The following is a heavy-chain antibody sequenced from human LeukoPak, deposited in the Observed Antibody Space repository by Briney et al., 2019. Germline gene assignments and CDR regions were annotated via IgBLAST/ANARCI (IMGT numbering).Heavy chain of an antibody. Sequence: SETLSLTCAVSGGSISSGGYYWSWLPQHPGQGLEWIGYIYYSRRTYYHPSLKSRVTISVDTSKNQFSLKLSSVTAADTAVYYCATNDYCESRAFDYWGQGTLVTVSS. CDR1: GGSISSGGYY. J-gene: IGHJ4*02. CDR3: ATNDYCESRAFDY. CDR2: IYYSRRT. D-gene: IGHD4-17*01. V-gene: IGHV4-31*11.